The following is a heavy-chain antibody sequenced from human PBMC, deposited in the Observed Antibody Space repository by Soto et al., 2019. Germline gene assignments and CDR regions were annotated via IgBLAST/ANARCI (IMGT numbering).Heavy chain of an antibody. CDR3: AKTVSIAVGAAPNFDS. CDR2: ISLGGGST. J-gene: IGHJ4*02. V-gene: IGHV3-23*01. CDR1: GFTFSRFD. D-gene: IGHD1-26*01. Sequence: EVQLLESGGGLVQPGGSLRLSCAASGFTFSRFDMSWVRQAPGKGLQWVAGISLGGGSTYYTDSVKGRFTISRDNSENTLYLQMNSLRGEDTAVYYCAKTVSIAVGAAPNFDSWGQGTLVTVSS.